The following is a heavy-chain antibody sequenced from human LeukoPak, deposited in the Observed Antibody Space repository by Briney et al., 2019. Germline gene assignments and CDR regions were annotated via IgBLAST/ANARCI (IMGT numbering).Heavy chain of an antibody. CDR3: ARERGRPYSYGYFDV. V-gene: IGHV4-4*07. CDR2: ISSFGTT. D-gene: IGHD5-18*01. CDR1: GDSITGYF. J-gene: IGHJ4*02. Sequence: SETLSLTCNVSGDSITGYFWSWIRQPAGKGLEWIGRISSFGTTNYNPSIQSRVTISVDKSKNQISLRLFSVTAADTAVYYCARERGRPYSYGYFDVWGQGSLVTVSS.